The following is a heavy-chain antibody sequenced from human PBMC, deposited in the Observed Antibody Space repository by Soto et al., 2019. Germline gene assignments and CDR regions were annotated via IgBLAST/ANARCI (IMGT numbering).Heavy chain of an antibody. CDR1: GFTVSSNY. D-gene: IGHD3-3*01. Sequence: HPGGSLRLSCAASGFTVSSNYMSWVRQAPGKGLEWVSVIYSGGSTYYADSVKGRFTISRDNPKNTLYLQMNSLRAEDTAVYYCARDFGTWFEPWGQGTLVTVSS. CDR2: IYSGGST. V-gene: IGHV3-66*01. J-gene: IGHJ5*02. CDR3: ARDFGTWFEP.